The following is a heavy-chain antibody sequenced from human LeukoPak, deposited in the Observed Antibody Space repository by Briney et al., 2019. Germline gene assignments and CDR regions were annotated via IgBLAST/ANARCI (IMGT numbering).Heavy chain of an antibody. CDR3: ARLLGSSSSSWASFDY. J-gene: IGHJ4*02. Sequence: KTGESLKISCKGSGYSYTTYWIGWVRQIPGKGLEWMGIIYPGDSHTMYSPSFRGQVTMSAVKSISTAYLQWSSLKASDTAMYYCARLLGSSSSSWASFDYWGQGTLVTVSS. CDR1: GYSYTTYW. V-gene: IGHV5-51*01. CDR2: IYPGDSHT. D-gene: IGHD6-13*01.